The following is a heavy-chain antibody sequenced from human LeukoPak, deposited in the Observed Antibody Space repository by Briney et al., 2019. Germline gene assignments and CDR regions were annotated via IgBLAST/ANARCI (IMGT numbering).Heavy chain of an antibody. CDR1: GGSFGGYY. Sequence: SETLSLTCAVYGGSFGGYYWSWIRQPPGKGLEWIGEINHSGSTNYNPSLKSRVTISVDTSKNQFSLKLSSVTAADTAVYYCARGTVGASRFDYWGQGTLVTVSS. CDR3: ARGTVGASRFDY. V-gene: IGHV4-34*01. D-gene: IGHD4-11*01. J-gene: IGHJ4*02. CDR2: INHSGST.